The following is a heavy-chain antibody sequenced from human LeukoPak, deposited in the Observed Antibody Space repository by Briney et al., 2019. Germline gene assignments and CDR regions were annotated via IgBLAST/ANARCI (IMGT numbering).Heavy chain of an antibody. CDR3: ARDQTLIWIQLWFRGVGADAFDI. V-gene: IGHV3-30*04. CDR1: GFTVSSYA. D-gene: IGHD5-18*01. Sequence: GGSLRLSCAASGFTVSSYAMHWVRQAPGKGLEWGAVISYDGSNKYYADSVKGRFTISRDNSKNTLYLQMNSLRAEDTAVYYCARDQTLIWIQLWFRGVGADAFDIWGQGTMVTVSS. J-gene: IGHJ3*02. CDR2: ISYDGSNK.